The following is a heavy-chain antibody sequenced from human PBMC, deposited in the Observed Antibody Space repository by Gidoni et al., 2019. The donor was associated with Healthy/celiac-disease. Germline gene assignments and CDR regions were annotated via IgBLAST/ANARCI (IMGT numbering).Heavy chain of an antibody. V-gene: IGHV3-23*01. D-gene: IGHD2-15*01. Sequence: EVQLLESGGGLVQPGGSLRLSCAASGFPFSSYAMSWVRQAPGKGLEWVSAISGSGGSTYYADSVKGRFTISRDNSKNTLYLQMNSLRAEDTAVYYCAKELGYCSGGSCYFDYWGQGTLVTVSS. CDR3: AKELGYCSGGSCYFDY. J-gene: IGHJ4*02. CDR2: ISGSGGST. CDR1: GFPFSSYA.